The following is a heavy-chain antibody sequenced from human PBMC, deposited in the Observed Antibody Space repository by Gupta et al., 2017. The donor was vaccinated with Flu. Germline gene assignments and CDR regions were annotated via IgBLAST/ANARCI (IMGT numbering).Heavy chain of an antibody. CDR1: GFTFNGYA. CDR3: AKVKNFYDGTDYQYYYDY. V-gene: IGHV3-23*01. CDR2: ISGSGGYM. J-gene: IGHJ4*02. Sequence: EVQLLESGGGLIQPGGSLRLSCAASGFTFNGYAMSRVRQAPGKGLEWVSGISGSGGYMYYADSVKGRFTISRDNSKNTLYLQMNSVRAEDTAIYYCAKVKNFYDGTDYQYYYDYWGQGTLVTVSS. D-gene: IGHD3-22*01.